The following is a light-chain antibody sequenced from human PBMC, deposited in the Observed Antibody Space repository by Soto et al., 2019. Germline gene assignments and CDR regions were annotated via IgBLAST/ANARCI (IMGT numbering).Light chain of an antibody. J-gene: IGKJ1*01. Sequence: DIQMTQSPSTLSSSVGDRVTITCRATQTINTRLAWYQQKPGKAPKLLIYDASSLEGGVPSRFSGSGSGTEFTLTISGLQPDDFATYYCQHYDTYRATFGLGTKVDI. CDR3: QHYDTYRAT. V-gene: IGKV1-5*01. CDR2: DAS. CDR1: QTINTR.